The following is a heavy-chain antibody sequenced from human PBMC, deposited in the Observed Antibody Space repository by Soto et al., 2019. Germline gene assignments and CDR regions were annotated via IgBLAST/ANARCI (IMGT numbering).Heavy chain of an antibody. V-gene: IGHV4-39*01. J-gene: IGHJ4*01. CDR2: IYYSGST. CDR3: AIYEGCRSGWFFVY. Sequence: SETLSLTCTVSGGSISRSSYYWGWIRQPPGKGLEWIGCIYYSGSTYYNPSLKSRVTISVDTSKNQFSLKLSSVTAADTAVYYFAIYEGCRSGWFFVYWGHGTLVTVSS. CDR1: GGSISRSSYY. D-gene: IGHD6-19*01.